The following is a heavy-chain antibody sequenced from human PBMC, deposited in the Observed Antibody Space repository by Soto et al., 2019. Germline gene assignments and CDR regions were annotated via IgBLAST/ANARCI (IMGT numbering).Heavy chain of an antibody. V-gene: IGHV1-69*02. CDR1: GGTFSSYT. D-gene: IGHD6-13*01. J-gene: IGHJ6*03. CDR2: IIPILGIA. Sequence: QVQLVQSGAEVKKPGSSVKVSCKASGGTFSSYTISWVRQAPGQGLEWMGRIIPILGIANYAQKFQGRVTITADKPTSTAYMELSSLRSEDTAVYYCARAPYSENYYYYMDVWGKGTTVTVSS. CDR3: ARAPYSENYYYYMDV.